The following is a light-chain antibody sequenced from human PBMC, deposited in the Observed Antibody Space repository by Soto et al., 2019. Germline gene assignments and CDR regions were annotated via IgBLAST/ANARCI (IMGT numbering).Light chain of an antibody. CDR1: QSVSNN. Sequence: EIMMTQSPATLSVSPGERATLSCRASQSVSNNLAWYQQKPGQAPRLLIDYASTRATGIPARFSGSGSGTEFTLTISSIQSEDFALYYCQQYNDWPPITFGQDTRLEIK. CDR3: QQYNDWPPIT. J-gene: IGKJ5*01. CDR2: YAS. V-gene: IGKV3-15*01.